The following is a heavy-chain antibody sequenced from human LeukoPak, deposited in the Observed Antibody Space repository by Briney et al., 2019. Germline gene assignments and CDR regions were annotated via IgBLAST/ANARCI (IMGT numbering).Heavy chain of an antibody. Sequence: SETLSLTCAVYGGSFSGYYWSWIRQPSGKGLEWIGEINHSGSTNYNPSLKSRVTISVDTSKNQFSLKLSSVTAADTAVYYCARTVVVVEIYYYYYYGMDVWGQGTTVTVSS. V-gene: IGHV4-34*01. J-gene: IGHJ6*02. CDR1: GGSFSGYY. CDR2: INHSGST. CDR3: ARTVVVVEIYYYYYYGMDV. D-gene: IGHD2-15*01.